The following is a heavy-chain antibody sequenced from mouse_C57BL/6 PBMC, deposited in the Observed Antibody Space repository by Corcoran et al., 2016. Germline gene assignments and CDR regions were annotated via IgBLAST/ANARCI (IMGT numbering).Heavy chain of an antibody. V-gene: IGHV1-26*01. D-gene: IGHD1-1*02. CDR3: ARHYDYFDY. J-gene: IGHJ2*01. CDR2: INPNNGGT. CDR1: GYTFTDYY. Sequence: EVQLQQSGPELVKPGASVKISCKASGYTFTDYYMNWVKQSHGKSIEWIGDINPNNGGTSYNQKFKGKATLTVDKSSSTAYMELRSLTSEDSAVYYCARHYDYFDYWGQGTTLTVSS.